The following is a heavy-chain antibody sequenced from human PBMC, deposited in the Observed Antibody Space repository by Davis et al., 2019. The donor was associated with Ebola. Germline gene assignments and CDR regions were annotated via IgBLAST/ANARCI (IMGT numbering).Heavy chain of an antibody. CDR2: TSSDGDSK. CDR3: AKDLRGGSSWKYGMDV. J-gene: IGHJ6*02. V-gene: IGHV3-30*18. D-gene: IGHD6-13*01. Sequence: GESLKISCAASGFTFTAYGMHWVRQAPGKGLEWVAVTSSDGDSKYFADSVKGRFSVSRDSSKNTLYLQMNSLRVEDTAVYYCAKDLRGGSSWKYGMDVWGQGTTVTVSS. CDR1: GFTFTAYG.